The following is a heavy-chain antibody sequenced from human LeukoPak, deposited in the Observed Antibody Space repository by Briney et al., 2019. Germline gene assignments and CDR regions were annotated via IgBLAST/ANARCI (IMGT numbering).Heavy chain of an antibody. V-gene: IGHV3-23*01. J-gene: IGHJ4*02. CDR3: AKLWARSIAAPIDD. Sequence: GGSLRLSCAASGFTFVNYAMSWVRQAPSKGLEWVSGPSWSGGSTYFADSVKGRFTISRDNSKNKLYLQMNSQRAEDTAVYYCAKLWARSIAAPIDDWGQGTLVTVSS. CDR1: GFTFVNYA. D-gene: IGHD6-6*01. CDR2: PSWSGGST.